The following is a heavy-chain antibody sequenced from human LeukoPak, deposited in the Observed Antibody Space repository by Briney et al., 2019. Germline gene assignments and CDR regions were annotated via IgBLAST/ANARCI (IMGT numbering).Heavy chain of an antibody. D-gene: IGHD4-23*01. V-gene: IGHV3-30-3*01. CDR3: ARVAAGYSVNYFDY. CDR2: ISCDGSNK. Sequence: GGSLRLSCAASGFTFSSYAIHWVRQAPGKGLEWVAVISCDGSNKYYADSVKGRFTISRDNSKNTLYLQMNSLRAEDTAVYYCARVAAGYSVNYFDYWGQGTLVTVSS. CDR1: GFTFSSYA. J-gene: IGHJ4*02.